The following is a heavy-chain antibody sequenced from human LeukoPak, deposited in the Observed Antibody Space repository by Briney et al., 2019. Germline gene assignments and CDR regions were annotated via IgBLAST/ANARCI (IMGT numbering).Heavy chain of an antibody. J-gene: IGHJ5*02. CDR3: ARDPIGGSMLQDNWFDP. D-gene: IGHD2-15*01. V-gene: IGHV3-21*01. CDR1: GFTFSSYS. CDR2: ISSSSGYI. Sequence: NPGGSLRLPCAASGFTFSSYSMNWVRQAPGKGLEWVSSISSSSGYIYYADSVKGRFTISRDNAKNSLYLQMNSLRAEDTAVYYCARDPIGGSMLQDNWFDPWGQGTLVTVSS.